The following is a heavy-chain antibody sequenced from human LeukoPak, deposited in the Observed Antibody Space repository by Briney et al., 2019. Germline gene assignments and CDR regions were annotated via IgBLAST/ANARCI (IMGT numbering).Heavy chain of an antibody. CDR1: GGSFSGYY. V-gene: IGHV4-34*01. CDR3: ARGRFVMGMVGATDDY. D-gene: IGHD1-26*01. J-gene: IGHJ4*02. Sequence: SETLSLTCAVYGGSFSGYYWSWIRQPPGKGLEWIGEINHSGSTNYNPSLKSRVTMSVDTSKNQFSLKLSSVTAADTAVYYCARGRFVMGMVGATDDYWGQGTLVTVSS. CDR2: INHSGST.